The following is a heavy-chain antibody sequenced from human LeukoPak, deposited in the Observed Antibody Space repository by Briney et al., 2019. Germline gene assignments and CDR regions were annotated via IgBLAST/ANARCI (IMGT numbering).Heavy chain of an antibody. CDR1: GYTFIGYF. D-gene: IGHD2-15*01. J-gene: IGHJ4*02. CDR2: INPHSGDT. V-gene: IGHV1-2*02. CDR3: ARVRGGYCTGDRCYVDFFFDN. Sequence: ASVRVSCKPSGYTFIGYFIHWVRQAPGQGLEWMGWINPHSGDTAYANKFQGRVTLTRDTTTTTVYMESNSLGSDDTAVYFCARVRGGYCTGDRCYVDFFFDNWGQGTLVTVTS.